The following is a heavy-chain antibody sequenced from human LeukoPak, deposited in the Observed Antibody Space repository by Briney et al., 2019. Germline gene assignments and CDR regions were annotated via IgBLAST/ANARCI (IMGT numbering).Heavy chain of an antibody. Sequence: PGGSLRLSCAASGFTFSSYAMHWVRQAPGKGLEWVAVISYDGSNKYYADSVKGRFTISRDNSKNTLYLQMNSLRAEDTAVYYCAKAHSSGWYWGPFDYWGQGTLVTVSS. V-gene: IGHV3-30-3*01. D-gene: IGHD6-19*01. CDR2: ISYDGSNK. J-gene: IGHJ4*02. CDR3: AKAHSSGWYWGPFDY. CDR1: GFTFSSYA.